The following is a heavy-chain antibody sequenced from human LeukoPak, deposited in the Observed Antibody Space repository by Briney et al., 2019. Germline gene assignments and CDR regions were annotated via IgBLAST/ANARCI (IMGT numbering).Heavy chain of an antibody. D-gene: IGHD5-18*01. CDR3: AKDARAYSYGFDY. CDR1: GFTFDDYA. CDR2: ISWNSGSI. Sequence: RRSLRLSCAASGFTFDDYAMHWVRQAPGKGLEWVSGISWNSGSIGYADSVKGRFTISRDNAKNSLYLQMNSLRAEDTALYYCAKDARAYSYGFDYWGQGTLVTVSS. J-gene: IGHJ4*02. V-gene: IGHV3-9*01.